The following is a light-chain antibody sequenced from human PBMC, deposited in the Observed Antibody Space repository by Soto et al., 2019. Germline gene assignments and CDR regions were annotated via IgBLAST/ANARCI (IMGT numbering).Light chain of an antibody. CDR2: AAS. V-gene: IGKV3-20*01. CDR1: GCVSSGH. CDR3: QQYGSSPPWT. J-gene: IGKJ1*01. Sequence: IVLPQDQGTVSLSPGERATLSWRGSGCVSSGHLAWYQQKPGQAPRLLIYAASSRATGIPDMFSGSGSGTDFTLTLRSLEPEDVAVYYCQQYGSSPPWTFGQGTKVDIK.